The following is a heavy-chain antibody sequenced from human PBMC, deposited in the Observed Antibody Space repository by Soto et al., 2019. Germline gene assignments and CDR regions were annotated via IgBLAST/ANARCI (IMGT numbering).Heavy chain of an antibody. CDR3: ATVRGYRQDFDAFDI. J-gene: IGHJ3*02. Sequence: QVQLVESGGGVVQPGRSLRLSCVASGFSFSNYAMYWVRQAPGKGLEWVAVISYDGSNKYYADSVKGRFTISRDNSKNTLYLQMNNLRTEDTAVYYCATVRGYRQDFDAFDIWGQGTMVTVSS. CDR2: ISYDGSNK. D-gene: IGHD3-16*02. CDR1: GFSFSNYA. V-gene: IGHV3-30-3*01.